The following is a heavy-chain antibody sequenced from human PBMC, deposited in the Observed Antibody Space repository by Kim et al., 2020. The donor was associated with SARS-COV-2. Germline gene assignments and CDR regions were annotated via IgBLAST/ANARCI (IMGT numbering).Heavy chain of an antibody. CDR2: INHSGST. J-gene: IGHJ4*02. Sequence: SETLSLTCAVYGGSFSGYYWSWIRQPPGKGLEWIGEINHSGSTNYNPSLKSRVTISVDTSKNQFSLKLSSVTAADTAVYYCARSPYYDYIWGSYRHFDYWGQGTLVTVSS. CDR1: GGSFSGYY. CDR3: ARSPYYDYIWGSYRHFDY. D-gene: IGHD3-16*02. V-gene: IGHV4-34*01.